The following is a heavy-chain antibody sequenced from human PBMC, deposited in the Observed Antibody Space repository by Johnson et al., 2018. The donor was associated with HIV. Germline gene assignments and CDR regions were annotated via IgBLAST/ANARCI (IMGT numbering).Heavy chain of an antibody. J-gene: IGHJ3*02. CDR1: GFTFSNAW. D-gene: IGHD2-2*01. V-gene: IGHV3-15*05. Sequence: EVQLVESGGGLVKPGGSLRVSCAASGFTFSNAWMNWVRQAPGKGLEWVGRIRSKTDGGTTEYAAPVKGRFTISRDDSKNTLYLQMNSLRVEDTALYYCAKDGDDGDEAEGTKGAFDIWGQGTMVTVSS. CDR2: IRSKTDGGTT. CDR3: AKDGDDGDEAEGTKGAFDI.